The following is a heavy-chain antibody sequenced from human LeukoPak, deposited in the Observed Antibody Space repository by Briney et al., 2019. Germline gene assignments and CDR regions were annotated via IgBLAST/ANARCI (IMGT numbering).Heavy chain of an antibody. J-gene: IGHJ4*02. Sequence: ASVKVSCKASGYTFTGYYMHWVRQAPGQGLEWMGWINPNSGGTNYAQKFQGRVTMTRDTSISTAYMELSRLRSDDTAVYYCARVPYRGYSYGPIEYWGQGTLVTVSS. D-gene: IGHD5-18*01. CDR2: INPNSGGT. CDR3: ARVPYRGYSYGPIEY. V-gene: IGHV1-2*02. CDR1: GYTFTGYY.